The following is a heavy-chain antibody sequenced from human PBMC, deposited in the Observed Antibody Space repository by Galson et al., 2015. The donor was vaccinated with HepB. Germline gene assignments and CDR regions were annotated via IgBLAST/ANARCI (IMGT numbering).Heavy chain of an antibody. Sequence: SLRLSCAASGFTFSSYAMSWVHQAPGKGLEWVSAISGSGGSTYYADSVKGRFTISRDNSKNTLYLQMNSLRAEDTAVYYCAKDLIPLLALDTAMNSFDYWGQGTLVTVSS. D-gene: IGHD5-18*01. CDR3: AKDLIPLLALDTAMNSFDY. V-gene: IGHV3-23*01. J-gene: IGHJ4*02. CDR1: GFTFSSYA. CDR2: ISGSGGST.